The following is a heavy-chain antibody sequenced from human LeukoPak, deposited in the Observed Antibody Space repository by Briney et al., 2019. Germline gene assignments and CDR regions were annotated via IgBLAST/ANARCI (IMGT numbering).Heavy chain of an antibody. CDR1: GGSFSGYY. CDR3: ARRIQLWPNWFDP. CDR2: INHSGST. V-gene: IGHV4-34*01. J-gene: IGHJ5*02. Sequence: PSETLSLTCAVYGGSFSGYYWSWIRQPLGKGLEWIGEINHSGSTNYNPSLKSRVTISVDTSKNQFSLKLSSVTAADTAVYYCARRIQLWPNWFDPWGQGTLVTVSS. D-gene: IGHD5-18*01.